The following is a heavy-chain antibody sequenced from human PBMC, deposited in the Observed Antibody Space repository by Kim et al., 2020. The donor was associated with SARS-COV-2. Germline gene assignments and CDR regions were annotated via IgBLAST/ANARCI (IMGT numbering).Heavy chain of an antibody. D-gene: IGHD6-19*01. J-gene: IGHJ2*01. V-gene: IGHV4-39*01. CDR3: ARRIAVAGHWYFDL. Sequence: NPALKSRCTISVDTSKSQVSLKLSSVTAADTAVYFCARRIAVAGHWYFDLWGRGTLVTVSS.